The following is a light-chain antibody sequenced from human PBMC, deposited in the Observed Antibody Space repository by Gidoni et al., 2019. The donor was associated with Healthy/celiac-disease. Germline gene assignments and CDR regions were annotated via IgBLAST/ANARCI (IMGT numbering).Light chain of an antibody. CDR2: LGS. CDR1: QSLLHSNGYNY. V-gene: IGKV2-28*01. CDR3: MQALQTPPT. J-gene: IGKJ2*01. Sequence: DIVIPQSTLSLPVTPGEPASIACMSSQSLLHSNGYNYLDWYLQKPGQSPQLLIYLGSNRASGVPDMFSGSGSGTDFTLKISRVEAEDVGVYYCMQALQTPPTFXXXTKLEIK.